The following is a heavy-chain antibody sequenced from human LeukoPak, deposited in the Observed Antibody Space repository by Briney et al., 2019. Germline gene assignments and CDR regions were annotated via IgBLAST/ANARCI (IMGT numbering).Heavy chain of an antibody. V-gene: IGHV3-23*01. J-gene: IGHJ2*01. CDR2: INTSGDST. Sequence: GGSLRLSCAASGFTFSSYAMTRVRQAPGKGLEWVSSINTSGDSTYYADSVKGRFTISRDNSKNTLYLQMNSLRAEDTAVYYCARGLTTVVTPFDWYFDLWGRGTLVTVSS. D-gene: IGHD4-23*01. CDR1: GFTFSSYA. CDR3: ARGLTTVVTPFDWYFDL.